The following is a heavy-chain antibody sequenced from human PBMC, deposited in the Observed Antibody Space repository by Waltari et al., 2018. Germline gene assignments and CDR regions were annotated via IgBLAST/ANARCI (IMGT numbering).Heavy chain of an antibody. J-gene: IGHJ5*01. CDR3: AKWGGSYWLSPPLSDS. CDR1: GFTFSGYA. CDR2: SSGSGGST. Sequence: EVQLLESGGGLVQPGGSLRLSCAASGFTFSGYAMSWVRQAPGKGLELVSSSSGSGGSTYYADSVKGRFTISRDNSKNTLYLQMNSVRAEDTAVYYCAKWGGSYWLSPPLSDSWGQGTLVTVSS. V-gene: IGHV3-23*01. D-gene: IGHD1-26*01.